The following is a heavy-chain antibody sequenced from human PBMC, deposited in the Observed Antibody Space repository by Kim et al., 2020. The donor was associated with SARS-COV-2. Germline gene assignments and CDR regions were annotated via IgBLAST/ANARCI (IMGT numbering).Heavy chain of an antibody. CDR1: GGSFSGYY. V-gene: IGHV4-34*01. J-gene: IGHJ5*02. CDR2: INHSGST. D-gene: IGHD6-19*01. CDR3: ARANHSGWYVVGP. Sequence: SETLSLTCAVYGGSFSGYYWSWIRQPPGKGLEWIGEINHSGSTNYNPSLKSRVTISVDTSKNQFSLKLSSVTAADTAVYYCARANHSGWYVVGPWGQGTLVTVSS.